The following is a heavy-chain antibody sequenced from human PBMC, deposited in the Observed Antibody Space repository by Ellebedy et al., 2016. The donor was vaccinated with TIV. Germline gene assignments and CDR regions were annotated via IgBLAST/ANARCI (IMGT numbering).Heavy chain of an antibody. J-gene: IGHJ4*02. Sequence: ASVKVSCKASGYTFTGYYMHWVRQAPGQGLEWMGWINPNSGGTNYAQKFQGRVTMTRDTSISTAYMELSRLRSDDTAVYYCAKDSFTGFGSSYSFDFWGQGTLVTVSS. V-gene: IGHV1-2*02. CDR3: AKDSFTGFGSSYSFDF. CDR2: INPNSGGT. D-gene: IGHD2-2*01. CDR1: GYTFTGYY.